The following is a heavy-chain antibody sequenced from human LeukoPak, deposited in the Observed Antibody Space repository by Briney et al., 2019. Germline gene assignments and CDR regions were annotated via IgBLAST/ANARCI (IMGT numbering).Heavy chain of an antibody. Sequence: GGSLRLSCAASGFTFSSYAMHWVRQAPGKGLEWVAVISYDGSNKYYADSVTGRFTISRDNSKNTLCLQMNSLRAEDTAVYYCARGRRCSGGSCYGRLDYWGQGTLVTVSS. J-gene: IGHJ4*02. CDR3: ARGRRCSGGSCYGRLDY. V-gene: IGHV3-30*04. D-gene: IGHD2-15*01. CDR2: ISYDGSNK. CDR1: GFTFSSYA.